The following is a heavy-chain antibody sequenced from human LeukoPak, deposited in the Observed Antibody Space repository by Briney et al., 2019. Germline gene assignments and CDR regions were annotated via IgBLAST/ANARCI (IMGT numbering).Heavy chain of an antibody. CDR1: GFTFSSYG. J-gene: IGHJ4*02. CDR2: ISYDGSNK. Sequence: GGSLRLSCAASGFTFSSYGMHWVRQAPGKGLEWVAVISYDGSNKYYADSVKGRFTISRDNSKNTLYLQMNSLRAEDTAVYYCARGVTIFGVVIIGVDYWGQGTLVTVSS. CDR3: ARGVTIFGVVIIGVDY. D-gene: IGHD3-3*01. V-gene: IGHV3-30*19.